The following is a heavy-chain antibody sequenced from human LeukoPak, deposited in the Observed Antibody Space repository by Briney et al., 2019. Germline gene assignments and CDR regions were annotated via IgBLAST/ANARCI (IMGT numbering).Heavy chain of an antibody. D-gene: IGHD3-22*01. Sequence: SETLSLTCAVYGGSFSGYYWSWIRQPPGKGLEWIGEINHSGSTNYNPSLKSRVTISVDTSKNQFSLKLSSVTAADTAVYYCARSCYDSSGYYPVFCGGFDYWGQGTLVTVSS. CDR1: GGSFSGYY. CDR3: ARSCYDSSGYYPVFCGGFDY. CDR2: INHSGST. J-gene: IGHJ4*02. V-gene: IGHV4-34*01.